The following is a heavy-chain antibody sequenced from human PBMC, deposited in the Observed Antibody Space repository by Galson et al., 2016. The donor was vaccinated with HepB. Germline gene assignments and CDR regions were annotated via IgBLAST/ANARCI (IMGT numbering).Heavy chain of an antibody. D-gene: IGHD2-8*01. V-gene: IGHV4-61*09. CDR1: SISSGGYY. CDR2: IHFSGHT. J-gene: IGHJ4*02. CDR3: ASYGKWVDY. Sequence: SISSGGYYWSWIRRPAGKGLEWIGHIHFSGHTNYSPSLKSRVTISVDTSKNQFSLKLSSVTAADTAVYYCASYGKWVDYWGLGTLVTVSS.